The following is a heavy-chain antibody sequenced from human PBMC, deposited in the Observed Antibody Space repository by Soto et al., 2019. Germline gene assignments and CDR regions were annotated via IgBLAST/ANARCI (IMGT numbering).Heavy chain of an antibody. Sequence: ASVKVSCKASGFSFSDYFMHWVRQAPGQGLEWMGIINPSGDSRNYEQKFQGRVTITRDTSTSTVYMDLSSLRYEDTAIYYCAISSGGVFGIIIEGSNWFAPWGQGTLVT. CDR1: GFSFSDYF. V-gene: IGHV1-46*01. CDR3: AISSGGVFGIIIEGSNWFAP. J-gene: IGHJ5*02. CDR2: INPSGDSR. D-gene: IGHD3-3*01.